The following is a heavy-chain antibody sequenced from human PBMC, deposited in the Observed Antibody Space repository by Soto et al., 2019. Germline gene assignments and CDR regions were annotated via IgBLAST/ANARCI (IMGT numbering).Heavy chain of an antibody. V-gene: IGHV4-34*01. D-gene: IGHD3-10*01. Sequence: SRVTISVDTSKNQFSLKLSSVTAADTAVYYCARERRVWFWERGWFDPWGQGTLVTVSS. CDR3: ARERRVWFWERGWFDP. J-gene: IGHJ5*02.